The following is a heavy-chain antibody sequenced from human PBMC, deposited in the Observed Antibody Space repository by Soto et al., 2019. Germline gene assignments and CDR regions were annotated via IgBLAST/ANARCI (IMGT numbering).Heavy chain of an antibody. Sequence: PSECLSLAXSVCSDSMRSSNFDWGWIRQSPGKGLDWIGSISNSGSTFYNPSLKSRLSISVDPSKNQLSLRLTSVTAAETAVYFCASGPYNYGFYGMAVWGHGTTVTSP. J-gene: IGHJ6*02. CDR2: ISNSGST. D-gene: IGHD5-18*01. CDR1: SDSMRSSNFD. V-gene: IGHV4-39*01. CDR3: ASGPYNYGFYGMAV.